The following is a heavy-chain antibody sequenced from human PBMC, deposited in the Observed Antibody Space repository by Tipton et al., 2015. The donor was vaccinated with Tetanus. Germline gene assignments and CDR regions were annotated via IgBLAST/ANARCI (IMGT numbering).Heavy chain of an antibody. V-gene: IGHV3-7*01. D-gene: IGHD1-1*01. CDR1: GFTFSSWW. Sequence: SLRLSCAASGFTFSSWWMNWVRQTPGKGLEWVANMKPDGSEGYYVAFARGRFTISRDNAKNSLYLQMNSLRAEDTAVYYCARDDMIGTSDYWGQGTLVSVSS. CDR3: ARDDMIGTSDY. CDR2: MKPDGSEG. J-gene: IGHJ4*02.